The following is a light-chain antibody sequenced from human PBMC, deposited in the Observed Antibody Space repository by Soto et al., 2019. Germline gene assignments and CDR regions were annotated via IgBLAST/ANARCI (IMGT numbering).Light chain of an antibody. J-gene: IGLJ7*01. Sequence: SYELTQPSSVSVSPGQTARITCSGDVLAKKYARWFQQKPGQAPVLVIYKDSERPSGIPERFSGSSSGTTVTLTISGAQVEDEADYYCYSAADNCLLCVFGTGTLLTVL. CDR1: VLAKKY. CDR2: KDS. V-gene: IGLV3-27*01. CDR3: YSAADNCLLCV.